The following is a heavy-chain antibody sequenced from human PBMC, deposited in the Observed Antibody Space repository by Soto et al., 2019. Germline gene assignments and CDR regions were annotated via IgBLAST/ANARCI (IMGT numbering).Heavy chain of an antibody. CDR1: GYTFTSYA. CDR3: ATRSYYYGSGSYYYYYGMDV. CDR2: INAGNGNT. Sequence: APVKVSCKASGYTFTSYAMHWVRQAPGQRLEWMGWINAGNGNTKYSQKFQGRVTITRDTSASTAYMELSSLRSEDTAVYYCATRSYYYGSGSYYYYYGMDVWGQGTTVTVSS. D-gene: IGHD3-10*01. J-gene: IGHJ6*02. V-gene: IGHV1-3*01.